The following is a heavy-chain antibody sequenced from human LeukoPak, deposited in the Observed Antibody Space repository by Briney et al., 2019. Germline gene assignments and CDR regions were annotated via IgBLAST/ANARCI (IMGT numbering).Heavy chain of an antibody. D-gene: IGHD3-16*02. J-gene: IGHJ4*01. CDR2: IKQDGSEK. CDR1: GFTFSSYW. Sequence: GGSLRLSCAASGFTFSSYWMSWVRQAPGKGLEWVANIKQDGSEKYYVDSVKGRFTISRDNAKNSLYLQMNSLRAEDTAVYYCARGTEGYDYVWGSYRYLDYWGHGTLVTVSS. V-gene: IGHV3-7*03. CDR3: ARGTEGYDYVWGSYRYLDY.